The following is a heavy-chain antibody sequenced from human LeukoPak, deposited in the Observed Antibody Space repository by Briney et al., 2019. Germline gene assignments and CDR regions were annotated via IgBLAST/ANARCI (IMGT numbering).Heavy chain of an antibody. V-gene: IGHV3-53*01. J-gene: IGHJ4*02. CDR1: GFTVSSNY. CDR2: IYSGGST. Sequence: TGGSLRLSCAASGFTVSSNYMSWVRQAPGKGLEWVSVIYSGGSTYYADSVKGRFTISRDNSKNTLYLQMNSLRAEDTAVYYCARDLVDTATYWGQGTLVTVSS. CDR3: ARDLVDTATY. D-gene: IGHD5-18*01.